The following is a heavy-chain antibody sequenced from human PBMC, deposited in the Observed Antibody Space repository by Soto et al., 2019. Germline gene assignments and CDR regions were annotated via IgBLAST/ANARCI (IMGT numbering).Heavy chain of an antibody. CDR1: GASIGTNNW. Sequence: SETLSLTCAVSGASIGTNNWWSWVRQPPGKGLEWIGEVYHSGTTNCNPSLKSRVTISIDKSKNQFSLTLTSMTAADTALYYCAVPGRGDFDYWSQGTLVTGSS. J-gene: IGHJ4*02. CDR2: VYHSGTT. V-gene: IGHV4-4*02. CDR3: AVPGRGDFDY. D-gene: IGHD5-12*01.